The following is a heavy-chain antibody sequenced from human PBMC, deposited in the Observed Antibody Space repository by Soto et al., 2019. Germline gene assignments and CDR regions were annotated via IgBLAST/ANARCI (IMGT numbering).Heavy chain of an antibody. CDR1: GFTFSKFA. CDR2: ISHDGSSK. CDR3: ARDPTFPIVGATHPFDY. Sequence: QPGGSLRLSCAASGFTFSKFALHWVRQAPGKGLEWVSFISHDGSSKYYADSVKGRFTISRDNSKNTLYLQMSSLRIEDTALYYCARDPTFPIVGATHPFDYWCQGSLVTVSS. J-gene: IGHJ4*02. V-gene: IGHV3-30*04. D-gene: IGHD1-26*01.